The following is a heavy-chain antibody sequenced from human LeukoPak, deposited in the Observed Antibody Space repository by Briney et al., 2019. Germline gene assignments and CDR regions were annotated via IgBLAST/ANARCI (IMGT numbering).Heavy chain of an antibody. D-gene: IGHD1-26*01. J-gene: IGHJ3*02. CDR2: INSDGSTT. V-gene: IGHV3-74*01. CDR3: ARRRATRVAFDI. CDR1: GFPFSSYG. Sequence: PGGSLSLSCAASGFPFSSYGMHWVRQPPGKGLVWFSRINSDGSTTSYADSVKGRFTISRDNAKNTLYLQMNSLRAEDTAVYYCARRRATRVAFDIWGQGTMVTVSS.